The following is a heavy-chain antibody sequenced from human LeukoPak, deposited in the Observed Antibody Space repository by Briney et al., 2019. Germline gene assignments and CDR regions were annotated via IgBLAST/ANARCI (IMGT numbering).Heavy chain of an antibody. V-gene: IGHV3-23*01. Sequence: GGSLRLSCAASGFTFSSYAMSWVRQAPGKGLEWVSAISGSGGSTYCADSVKGRFTISRDNSKNTLYLQMNSLRAEDTAVYYCARLSDTADNPLGDYWGQGTLVTVSS. J-gene: IGHJ4*02. CDR3: ARLSDTADNPLGDY. CDR2: ISGSGGST. CDR1: GFTFSSYA. D-gene: IGHD5-18*01.